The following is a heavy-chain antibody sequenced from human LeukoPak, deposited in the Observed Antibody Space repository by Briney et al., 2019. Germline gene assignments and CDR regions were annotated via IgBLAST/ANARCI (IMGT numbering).Heavy chain of an antibody. D-gene: IGHD4-17*01. J-gene: IGHJ4*02. CDR1: GFTFNSYA. V-gene: IGHV3-23*01. CDR3: ARDGYGDAAGYFDY. Sequence: GGSLRLSCEASGFTFNSYAMNWVRQAPGKGLEWVSTISSDGSTYYTDSVKGRFTISRDNSKNTLSLQMNSLRAEDTAVYYCARDGYGDAAGYFDYWGQGTLVTVSS. CDR2: ISSDGST.